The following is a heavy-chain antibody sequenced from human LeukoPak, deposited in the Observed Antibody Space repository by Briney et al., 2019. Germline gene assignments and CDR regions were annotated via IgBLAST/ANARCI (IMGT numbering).Heavy chain of an antibody. CDR2: IYTSGST. CDR3: AREGYSYGYFVDY. D-gene: IGHD5-18*01. CDR1: GGSISSGSYH. Sequence: TSETLSLTCTVSGGSISSGSYHWSWIRQPAGKGLEWIGRIYTSGSTNYNPSLKSRVTISEDTSKNQFSLKLSSVPAADTAVYYCAREGYSYGYFVDYWGQGTLVTVSS. J-gene: IGHJ4*02. V-gene: IGHV4-61*02.